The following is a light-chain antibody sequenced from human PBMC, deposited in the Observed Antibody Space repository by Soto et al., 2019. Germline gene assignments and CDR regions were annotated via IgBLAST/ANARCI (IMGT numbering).Light chain of an antibody. V-gene: IGKV1-5*01. Sequence: IQMTQSPSTLATSLAVGVTIPCRASQSIGTWLAWYQQKPGKAPKVLIYDVSTLKSGVPSRFSGSASATEFTLSISSLQPDDFATYYCQQYNTYPWTFGQGTKVDIK. CDR2: DVS. CDR3: QQYNTYPWT. J-gene: IGKJ1*01. CDR1: QSIGTW.